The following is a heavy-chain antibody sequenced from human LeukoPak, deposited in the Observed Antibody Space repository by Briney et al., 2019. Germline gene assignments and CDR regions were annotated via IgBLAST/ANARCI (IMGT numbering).Heavy chain of an antibody. J-gene: IGHJ4*02. V-gene: IGHV1-8*01. CDR1: GYTFTSYD. D-gene: IGHD5-18*01. CDR2: MNPNSGNT. CDR3: ARGHTLPTWTQLWWVYYFDY. Sequence: ASVKVSCKASGYTFTSYDINWVRQATGQGLEWMGWMNPNSGNTGYAQKFQGRVTMTRNTSISTAYMELSSLRSEDTAVYYCARGHTLPTWTQLWWVYYFDYWGQGTLVTVSS.